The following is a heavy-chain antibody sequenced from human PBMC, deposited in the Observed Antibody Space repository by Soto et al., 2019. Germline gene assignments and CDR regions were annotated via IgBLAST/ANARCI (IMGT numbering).Heavy chain of an antibody. J-gene: IGHJ6*02. CDR2: ISYDGSNK. CDR1: GFTFSSYG. CDR3: AKDEGGYYELYGMDV. D-gene: IGHD3-22*01. Sequence: QVQLVESGGGVVQPGRSLRLSCAASGFTFSSYGMHWVRQAPGKGLEWVAVISYDGSNKYYADSVKGRLTISRDNSKNTLYLQMNSLRAEDTAVYYCAKDEGGYYELYGMDVWGQGTTVTVSS. V-gene: IGHV3-30*18.